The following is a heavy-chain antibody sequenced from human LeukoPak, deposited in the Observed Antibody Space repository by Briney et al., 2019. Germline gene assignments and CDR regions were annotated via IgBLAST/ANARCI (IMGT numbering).Heavy chain of an antibody. D-gene: IGHD2-2*01. CDR3: ARDYCSSTSCHFDY. J-gene: IGHJ4*02. Sequence: GGSLRLSCAASGFTFSSYSMNWVRQAPGKGLEWVSSISSSSSYIYYADSVKGRFTISRDNAKNSLYLQMNSLRAEDTAVYYCARDYCSSTSCHFDYWGQGTLVTVSS. CDR2: ISSSSSYI. V-gene: IGHV3-21*01. CDR1: GFTFSSYS.